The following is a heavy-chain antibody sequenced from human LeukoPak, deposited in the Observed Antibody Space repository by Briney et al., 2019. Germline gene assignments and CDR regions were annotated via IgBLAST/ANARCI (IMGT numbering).Heavy chain of an antibody. V-gene: IGHV3-48*04. J-gene: IGHJ5*02. Sequence: GGSLRLSCAASGFTFSSYSMNWVRQAPGKGLDWISYISSSGSTIYYADSVKGRFTISRDNAKNSLYLQMNSLRAEDTAVYYCARVYWGNWFDPWGQGTLVTVSS. CDR2: ISSSGSTI. D-gene: IGHD3-16*01. CDR1: GFTFSSYS. CDR3: ARVYWGNWFDP.